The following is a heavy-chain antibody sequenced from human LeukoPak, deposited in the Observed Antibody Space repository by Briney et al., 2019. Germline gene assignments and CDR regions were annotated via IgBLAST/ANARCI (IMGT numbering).Heavy chain of an antibody. CDR3: AINGGRGYDSSGYLFS. V-gene: IGHV4-39*01. Sequence: SETLSLTCTVSGGSISSSSYYWGWIRQPPGKGLEWIGSIYYSGSTYYNPSLKSRVTISVDTSKNQFSLKLSSVTATDTAVYYCAINGGRGYDSSGYLFSWGQGTLVTVSS. J-gene: IGHJ5*02. CDR1: GGSISSSSYY. CDR2: IYYSGST. D-gene: IGHD3-22*01.